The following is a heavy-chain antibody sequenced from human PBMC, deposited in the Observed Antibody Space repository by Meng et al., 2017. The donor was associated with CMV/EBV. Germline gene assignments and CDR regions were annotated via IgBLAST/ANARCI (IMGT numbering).Heavy chain of an antibody. Sequence: VQRKESGPGLLKPSQTLSLTCTVSGGSISSGDYYWSWIRQPPGKGLEWIGYIYYSGSTYYNPSLKSRVTISVDTSKNQFSLKLSSVTAADTAVYYCARDNRRGGVDYWGQGTLVTVSS. J-gene: IGHJ4*02. V-gene: IGHV4-30-4*08. CDR2: IYYSGST. CDR1: GGSISSGDYY. D-gene: IGHD3-3*01. CDR3: ARDNRRGGVDY.